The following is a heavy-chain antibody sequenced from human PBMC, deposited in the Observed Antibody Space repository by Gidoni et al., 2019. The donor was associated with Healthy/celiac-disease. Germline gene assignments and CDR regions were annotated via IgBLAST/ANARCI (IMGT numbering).Heavy chain of an antibody. Sequence: EAQLVQSGTEVKKPGQSLKISCKGSGYTFSGYWVGWLRQVPGKGLEWMGIIYPGDSDTRYSPSFQGQVTISADKSISTAYVQWSSLKASDTAMYYCASASAAVAATPGAFDIWGQGTMVTVSS. CDR1: GYTFSGYW. J-gene: IGHJ3*02. D-gene: IGHD6-19*01. CDR2: IYPGDSDT. V-gene: IGHV5-51*01. CDR3: ASASAAVAATPGAFDI.